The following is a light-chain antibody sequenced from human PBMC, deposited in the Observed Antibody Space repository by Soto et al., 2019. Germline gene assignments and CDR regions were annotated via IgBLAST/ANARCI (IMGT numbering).Light chain of an antibody. CDR2: GAS. CDR1: QSVNSN. J-gene: IGKJ1*01. CDR3: QHYYSWTPWT. V-gene: IGKV3-15*01. Sequence: EIVMTQSPATLSVSPGERATLSCRASQSVNSNLAWYQQKPGQAPRLLIYGASTRATGIPARFSGSGSGTEFSLTISGLQSEDFAAYYCQHYYSWTPWTFGQGTKVEIK.